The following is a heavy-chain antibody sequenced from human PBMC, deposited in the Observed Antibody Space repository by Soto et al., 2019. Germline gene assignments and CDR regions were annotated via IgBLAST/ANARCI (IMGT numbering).Heavy chain of an antibody. J-gene: IGHJ3*02. Sequence: QVQLQESGPGLVKPSETLSLTCTVSGGSISSYYWSWIRQPPGKGLEWIGYIYYSGSTNYNPSLKTRVTISVDTSKNQFSLKLSSVTAADTAVYYCARGRGGWFINQLLNPFEIWGQGTMVTVSS. CDR1: GGSISSYY. CDR2: IYYSGST. V-gene: IGHV4-59*01. D-gene: IGHD2-2*01. CDR3: ARGRGGWFINQLLNPFEI.